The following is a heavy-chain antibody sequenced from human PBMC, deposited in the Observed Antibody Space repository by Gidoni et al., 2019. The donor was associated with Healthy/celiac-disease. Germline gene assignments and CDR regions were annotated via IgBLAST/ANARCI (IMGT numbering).Heavy chain of an antibody. J-gene: IGHJ1*01. Sequence: EVQLVESGGGLVQPGGSLRLSCAASGFTFSGYWMSWVRQAPGKGLEWVANIKQDGSEKYYVDSVKGRFTISRDNAKNSLYLQMNSLRAEDTAVYYCARDKAYDSSGYYPEYFQHWGQGTLVTVSS. CDR3: ARDKAYDSSGYYPEYFQH. CDR1: GFTFSGYW. D-gene: IGHD3-22*01. CDR2: IKQDGSEK. V-gene: IGHV3-7*01.